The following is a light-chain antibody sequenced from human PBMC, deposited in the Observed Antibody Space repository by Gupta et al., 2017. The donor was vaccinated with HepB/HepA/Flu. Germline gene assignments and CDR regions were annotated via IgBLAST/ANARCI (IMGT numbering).Light chain of an antibody. Sequence: DIHITHSPSSVSASVGDRVTITCRASQGIGTWLAWYQQKPGKAPKLLSYAASTLQSGVPSRFSGTGSGTDFTLTISSLQPEDFATYYCQQANTLPLTFGGGTKVEIK. CDR2: AAS. J-gene: IGKJ4*01. CDR3: QQANTLPLT. CDR1: QGIGTW. V-gene: IGKV1-12*01.